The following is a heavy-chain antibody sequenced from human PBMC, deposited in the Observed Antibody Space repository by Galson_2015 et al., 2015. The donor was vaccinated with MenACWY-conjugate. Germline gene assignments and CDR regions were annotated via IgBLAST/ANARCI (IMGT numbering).Heavy chain of an antibody. V-gene: IGHV3-11*01. J-gene: IGHJ3*02. D-gene: IGHD3-10*01. CDR2: IRSSASSI. CDR3: AREGYGSGTGGAFDI. CDR1: GFTFSGYY. Sequence: SLRLSCAASGFTFSGYYMSWIRQAPGEGLEWVSHIRSSASSINYADSVKGRFTISRDSAKNSLYLQMNSLRADDTAVYYCAREGYGSGTGGAFDIWGQGTMVTVSS.